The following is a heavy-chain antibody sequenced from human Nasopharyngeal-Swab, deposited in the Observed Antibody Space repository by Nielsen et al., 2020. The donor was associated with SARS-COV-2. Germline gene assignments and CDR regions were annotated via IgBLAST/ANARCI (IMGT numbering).Heavy chain of an antibody. V-gene: IGHV3-48*02. CDR3: VRDVAIVGATLDH. Sequence: GESLKISCAAASGLTISTNGMHWVRQAPGKGLEWVAYISSSSSKSYYADSVKGRFTISRDNSKNSLYLQMNSLREEDTAVYYCVRDVAIVGATLDHWGQGTLVTVSS. J-gene: IGHJ4*02. CDR2: ISSSSSKS. D-gene: IGHD1-26*01. CDR1: GLTISTNG.